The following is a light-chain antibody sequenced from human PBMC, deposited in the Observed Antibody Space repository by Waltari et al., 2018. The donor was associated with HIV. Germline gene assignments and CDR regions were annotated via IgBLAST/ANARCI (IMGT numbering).Light chain of an antibody. CDR3: ELFMGSGIVV. J-gene: IGLJ2*01. Sequence: QAVVTQEPSFSVSPGGTVPLTCGLRSGSVSTSHYSSWYQQTPGQAPRTLIYSTNTRSSGVPDRFSGSILGNKAALTITGAQAEDESNYYCELFMGSGIVVFGGGTKLTVL. CDR2: STN. V-gene: IGLV8-61*01. CDR1: SGSVSTSHY.